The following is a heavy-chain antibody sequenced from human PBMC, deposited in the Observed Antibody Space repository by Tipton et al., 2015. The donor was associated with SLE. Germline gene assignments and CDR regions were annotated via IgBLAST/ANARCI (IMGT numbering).Heavy chain of an antibody. D-gene: IGHD6-6*01. J-gene: IGHJ4*02. Sequence: SLRLSCAASGFTFSSYWMSWVRQAPGKGLEWVANIKQDGSEKYYVDSVKGRFTISRDNAKNSLYLQMNSLRAEDTTVYYCARERETLAALDYWGQGTLVTVSS. V-gene: IGHV3-7*01. CDR2: IKQDGSEK. CDR1: GFTFSSYW. CDR3: ARERETLAALDY.